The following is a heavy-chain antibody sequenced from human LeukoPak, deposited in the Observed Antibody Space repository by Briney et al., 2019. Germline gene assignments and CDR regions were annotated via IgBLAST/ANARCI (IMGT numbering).Heavy chain of an antibody. Sequence: PGGSLRLSCAASGFTFSSHWVSWVRQAPGKGLEWVANIKEDGSEKYYVDSVKGRFTISRDNAKNSLYLQMNSLRAEDTAVYYCALQWLVRGGGQGTLVTVSS. CDR1: GFTFSSHW. D-gene: IGHD6-19*01. CDR3: ALQWLVRG. V-gene: IGHV3-7*01. J-gene: IGHJ4*02. CDR2: IKEDGSEK.